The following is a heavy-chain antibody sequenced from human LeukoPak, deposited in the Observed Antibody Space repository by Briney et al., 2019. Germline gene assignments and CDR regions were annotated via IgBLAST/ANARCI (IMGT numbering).Heavy chain of an antibody. J-gene: IGHJ4*02. CDR1: GGSISNSIYY. CDR3: ATGRAAAGQYYFDY. Sequence: SETLSLTCTVSGGSISNSIYYWAWIRQPPGKGLEWVGTISYSGRTYYNPSLKSRVTISVDTSKNQFSLKLNSVTAAGTAVYYCATGRAAAGQYYFDYWGQGTLVTVSS. V-gene: IGHV4-39*01. D-gene: IGHD6-13*01. CDR2: ISYSGRT.